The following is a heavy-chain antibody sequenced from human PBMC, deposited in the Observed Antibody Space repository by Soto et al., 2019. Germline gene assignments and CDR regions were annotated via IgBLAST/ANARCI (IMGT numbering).Heavy chain of an antibody. D-gene: IGHD4-17*01. CDR1: GGTFSTYT. CDR2: IIPILDIA. Sequence: QVQLVQSGAEVKKPGSSVKVSFKASGGTFSTYTITWVRQAPGQGLEWMGRIIPILDIANYAKKFQGRVTIAAGNYTSTAYLELRSLRSGHPAVYYCAREVGLGPVTVSPQVDDWGQGTLVIVSS. J-gene: IGHJ4*02. CDR3: AREVGLGPVTVSPQVDD. V-gene: IGHV1-69*08.